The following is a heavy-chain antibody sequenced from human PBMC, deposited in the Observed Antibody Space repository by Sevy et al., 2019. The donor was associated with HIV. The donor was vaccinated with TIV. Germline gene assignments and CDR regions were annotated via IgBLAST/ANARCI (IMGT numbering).Heavy chain of an antibody. D-gene: IGHD2-8*01. Sequence: GGSLRLSCAASGFTFNSYSMHWIRQAPGKGLEWVAYIRYDGSNKYYADSVRGRFTISRDNSKNTLYLQMNSLRAEDTAVYYCARGRKTTQEWLEELDYYYGVDVWGQGTTVTVSS. CDR3: ARGRKTTQEWLEELDYYYGVDV. J-gene: IGHJ6*02. V-gene: IGHV3-30*02. CDR1: GFTFNSYS. CDR2: IRYDGSNK.